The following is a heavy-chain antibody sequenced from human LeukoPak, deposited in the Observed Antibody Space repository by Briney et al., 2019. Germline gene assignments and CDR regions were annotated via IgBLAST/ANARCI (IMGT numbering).Heavy chain of an antibody. J-gene: IGHJ5*02. CDR1: GYTFTSYG. D-gene: IGHD2-15*01. CDR3: ARDPGYCSGGSCYDPDWFDP. V-gene: IGHV1-18*01. CDR2: ISAYNGNT. Sequence: GASVKVSCKASGYTFTSYGISWVRQAPGQGLEWMGWISAYNGNTNYAQRLQGRVTMTTDTSTSTAYMELRSLRSDDTAVYYCARDPGYCSGGSCYDPDWFDPWGQGTLVTVSS.